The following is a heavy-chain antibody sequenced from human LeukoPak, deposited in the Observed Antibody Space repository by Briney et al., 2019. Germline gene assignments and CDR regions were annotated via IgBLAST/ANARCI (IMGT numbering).Heavy chain of an antibody. CDR3: ARGDCSSTSYYGVYYYMDV. Sequence: SETLSLTCTVSGGSISSYYWSWIRQPPGKGLEWIGYIYYSGSTNYNPSLKSRVTISVDTSKNQFSLKLCSVTAADTAVYYCARGDCSSTSYYGVYYYMDVWGKGTTVTVSS. J-gene: IGHJ6*03. D-gene: IGHD2-2*01. CDR2: IYYSGST. CDR1: GGSISSYY. V-gene: IGHV4-59*01.